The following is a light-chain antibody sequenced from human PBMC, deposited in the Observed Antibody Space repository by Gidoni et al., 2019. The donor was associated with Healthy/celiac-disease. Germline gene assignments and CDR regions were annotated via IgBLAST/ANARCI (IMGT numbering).Light chain of an antibody. CDR1: SSNIGSNY. CDR2: RNN. V-gene: IGLV1-47*01. Sequence: QSVLTPPPSASGTPGQRVTISCSGRSSNIGSNYVYWYQQLPGTAPKLLIYRNNQRPSGVPDRFSGSKSGTSASLAISVLRSEDEADYYCAAWDDSLSGYGFGTGTKVTVL. J-gene: IGLJ1*01. CDR3: AAWDDSLSGYG.